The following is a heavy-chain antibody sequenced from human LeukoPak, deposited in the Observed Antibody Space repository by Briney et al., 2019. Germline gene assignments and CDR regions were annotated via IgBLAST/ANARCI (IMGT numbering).Heavy chain of an antibody. V-gene: IGHV4-34*01. CDR2: INHSGST. Sequence: SETLSLTCAVYGGSFSGYYWSWIRQPPGKGLGWIGEINHSGSTNYNPSLKSRVTISVDTSKNQFSLKLSSVTAADTAVYYCVRWVRGVRAYYYGMDVWGKGTTVTVSS. D-gene: IGHD3-10*01. CDR1: GGSFSGYY. CDR3: VRWVRGVRAYYYGMDV. J-gene: IGHJ6*04.